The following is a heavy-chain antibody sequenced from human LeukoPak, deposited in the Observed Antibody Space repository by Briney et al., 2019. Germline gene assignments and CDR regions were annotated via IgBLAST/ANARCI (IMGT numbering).Heavy chain of an antibody. V-gene: IGHV3-53*01. Sequence: GGSLRLSCAASGFIVSSNYMSWVRQAPGKGLEWVSVIYSGGSTYYADSVKGRFTISRDNSKNTLYLQMNSLRAEDTAVYYCARGCGDSASDAFDIWGQGTMVTVSS. CDR3: ARGCGDSASDAFDI. CDR1: GFIVSSNY. CDR2: IYSGGST. D-gene: IGHD4-17*01. J-gene: IGHJ3*02.